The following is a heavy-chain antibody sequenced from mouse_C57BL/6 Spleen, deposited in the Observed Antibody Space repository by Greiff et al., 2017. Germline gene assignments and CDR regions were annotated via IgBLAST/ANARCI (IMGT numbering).Heavy chain of an antibody. Sequence: DVKLQESGPGLVKPSQSLSLTCSVTGYSITSGYYWNWIRQYPGNKLEWMGYISYDGSNNYKPSLKNRISLTRDTSKNQFFLKLNSVTTEDTATYYCASPYYSNYEWYFDVWGTGTTVTVSS. CDR2: ISYDGSN. CDR3: ASPYYSNYEWYFDV. D-gene: IGHD2-5*01. J-gene: IGHJ1*03. CDR1: GYSITSGYY. V-gene: IGHV3-6*01.